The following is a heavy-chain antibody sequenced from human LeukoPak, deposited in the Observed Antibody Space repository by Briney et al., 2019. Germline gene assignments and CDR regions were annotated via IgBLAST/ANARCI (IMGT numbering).Heavy chain of an antibody. CDR3: ARGIWFGRYYFDY. Sequence: SETLSLTCTVSGGSISSYYWSWIRQPPGEGLEWIGYIYYSGSTNYNPSLKSRVTISVDRSKNQFSLKLSSVTAADTAVYYCARGIWFGRYYFDYWGQGTLVTVSS. J-gene: IGHJ4*02. CDR2: IYYSGST. CDR1: GGSISSYY. D-gene: IGHD3-10*01. V-gene: IGHV4-59*12.